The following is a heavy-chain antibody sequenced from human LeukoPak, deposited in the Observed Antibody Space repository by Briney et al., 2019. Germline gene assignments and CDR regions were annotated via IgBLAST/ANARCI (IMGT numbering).Heavy chain of an antibody. V-gene: IGHV1-2*06. CDR2: INPSSGGT. CDR3: ARDSGDDSSSWYEVYY. CDR1: GYTFTGYY. J-gene: IGHJ4*02. Sequence: ASVKVSCKVSGYTFTGYYLHWVRQAPGQGLEWMGRINPSSGGTNYAQKFQGRVTMTRDTSINTAYMDLSSLRSDDTAVYYCARDSGDDSSSWYEVYYWGQGTLVTVSS. D-gene: IGHD6-13*01.